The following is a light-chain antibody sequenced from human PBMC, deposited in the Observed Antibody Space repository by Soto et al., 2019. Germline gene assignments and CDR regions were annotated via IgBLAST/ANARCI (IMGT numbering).Light chain of an antibody. Sequence: QSALTQPASVSGSPGQSITISCTGTSSDVGGYNYVSWYQQHPGKAPKLMIYDVSVRPSGVSNRFSGSKSGNTASLTISGLQAEDEADYYCNSFTSSAPYVFGTGTKLTVL. J-gene: IGLJ1*01. CDR3: NSFTSSAPYV. CDR2: DVS. CDR1: SSDVGGYNY. V-gene: IGLV2-14*01.